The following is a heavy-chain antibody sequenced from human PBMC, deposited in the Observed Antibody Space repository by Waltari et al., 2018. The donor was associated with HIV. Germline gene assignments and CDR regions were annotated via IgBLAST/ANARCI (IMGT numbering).Heavy chain of an antibody. J-gene: IGHJ4*02. CDR1: GYTFTSYA. CDR2: INAGNVNT. V-gene: IGHV1-3*01. Sequence: QVQLVQSGAEVKKPGASVKVSCKASGYTFTSYAMHWVRQAPGQRLEWMGWINAGNVNTKYSQTFQGRVTITRDTSASTAYMELSSLRSEDTAVYYCARDIPRMGIDYWGQGTLVTVSS. CDR3: ARDIPRMGIDY. D-gene: IGHD2-15*01.